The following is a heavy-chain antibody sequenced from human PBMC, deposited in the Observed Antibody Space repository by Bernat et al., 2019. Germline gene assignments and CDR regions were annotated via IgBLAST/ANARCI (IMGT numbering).Heavy chain of an antibody. J-gene: IGHJ4*02. CDR1: GGSFSGYY. CDR2: INHSGST. Sequence: QVQLQQWGAGLLKPSETLSLTCAVYGGSFSGYYWSWIRQPPGKGLGWIGEINHSGSTNYNPSLKSRVTIAVDTSKNQFSLKLGSMTAADAAVYYCARLGGSDPHAVDYWGQGTLVTVSS. CDR3: ARLGGSDPHAVDY. V-gene: IGHV4-34*01. D-gene: IGHD1-26*01.